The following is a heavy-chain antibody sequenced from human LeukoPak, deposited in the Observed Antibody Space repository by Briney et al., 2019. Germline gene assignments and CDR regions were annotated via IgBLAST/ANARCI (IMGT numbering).Heavy chain of an antibody. CDR1: GFTFSSYA. V-gene: IGHV3-9*03. D-gene: IGHD2-2*01. CDR2: ISWNSGSI. CDR3: AKDGCSSTSCYFSY. J-gene: IGHJ4*02. Sequence: GGSLRLSCAASGFTFSSYAMHWVRQAPGKGLEWVSGISWNSGSIVYADSVKGRFTISRDNAKNSLYLQMNSLRAEDMALYYCAKDGCSSTSCYFSYWGQGTLVTVSS.